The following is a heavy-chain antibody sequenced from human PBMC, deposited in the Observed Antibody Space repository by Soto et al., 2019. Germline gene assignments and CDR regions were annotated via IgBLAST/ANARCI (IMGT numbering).Heavy chain of an antibody. CDR2: IYYSGST. CDR1: GGSISSYY. D-gene: IGHD5-12*01. V-gene: IGHV4-59*01. J-gene: IGHJ4*02. CDR3: ARVPPGPYSGYASPYYFDY. Sequence: SETLSLTCTVSGGSISSYYWSWIRQPPGKGLEWIGYIYYSGSTNYNPSLKSRVTISVDTSKNQFSLKLSSVTAADTAVYYCARVPPGPYSGYASPYYFDYWGQGTLVTVSS.